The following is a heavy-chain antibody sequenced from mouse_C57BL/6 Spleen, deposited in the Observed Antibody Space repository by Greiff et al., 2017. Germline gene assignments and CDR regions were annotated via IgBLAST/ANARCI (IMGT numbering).Heavy chain of an antibody. D-gene: IGHD2-4*01. Sequence: VKLMESGAELVKPGASVKLSCKASGYTFTEYTIHWVKQRSGQGLEWIGWFYPGSGSIKYNEKFKDKATLTADKSSSTVYMELSRLTSEDSAVYFGARHEDYDYGFDYWGQGTTLTVSS. CDR2: FYPGSGSI. V-gene: IGHV1-62-2*01. J-gene: IGHJ2*01. CDR1: GYTFTEYT. CDR3: ARHEDYDYGFDY.